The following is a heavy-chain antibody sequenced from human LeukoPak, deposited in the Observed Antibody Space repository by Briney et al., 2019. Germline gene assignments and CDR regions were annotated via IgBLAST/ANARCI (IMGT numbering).Heavy chain of an antibody. CDR2: IWYDGSNK. CDR1: GFTFSSYG. D-gene: IGHD6-19*01. Sequence: LTGGSLRLPCAASGFTFSSYGMHCVRQAPGKGLEWVSIIWYDGSNKYYADSVKGRFTISKDNSKNTLYLQMNSLRAEDTAVYYCARDPGHSGWYGDYWGQGTLVTVSS. CDR3: ARDPGHSGWYGDY. J-gene: IGHJ4*02. V-gene: IGHV3-33*01.